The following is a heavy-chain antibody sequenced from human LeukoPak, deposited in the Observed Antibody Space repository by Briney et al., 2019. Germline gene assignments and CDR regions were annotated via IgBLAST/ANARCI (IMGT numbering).Heavy chain of an antibody. CDR3: AKVIAGSPGLDP. V-gene: IGHV1-2*02. D-gene: IGHD2-21*01. CDR2: INPNSGGT. J-gene: IGHJ5*02. CDR1: GYSFTGYY. Sequence: ASVKVSCKASGYSFTGYYIHWVRQAPRQGLEWMGWINPNSGGTNYAQKFQGRVTMTSDTSISTAYMEVSRLRSDDTAVYYCAKVIAGSPGLDPWGQGTLVTVSS.